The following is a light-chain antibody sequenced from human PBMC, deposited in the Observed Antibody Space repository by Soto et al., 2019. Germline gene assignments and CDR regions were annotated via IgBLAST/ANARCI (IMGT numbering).Light chain of an antibody. CDR3: QQYGSTPRT. Sequence: EIMMTQSPVTLSVSPGERATLSCRASQSVNSNLAWYQQKPGQAPRLLIYGASTRATGIPASFIGNGSGTEFTLTASSLQPEDFAVYHCQQYGSTPRTFGQGTKVEIK. CDR1: QSVNSN. CDR2: GAS. J-gene: IGKJ2*01. V-gene: IGKV3-15*01.